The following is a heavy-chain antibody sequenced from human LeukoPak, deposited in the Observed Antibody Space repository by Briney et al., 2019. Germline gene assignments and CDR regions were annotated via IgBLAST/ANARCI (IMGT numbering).Heavy chain of an antibody. D-gene: IGHD1-26*01. CDR2: ISSSGSTI. J-gene: IGHJ3*02. Sequence: GGSLRLSCAASGFTFSSNEMNWVRQAPGGGRGWVSYISSSGSTIHYADSVKGPFTISRDNAKNSMYLQINNMRAEDTAVYYCARDYRELRVFGIWGQGTMVTVSS. CDR3: ARDYRELRVFGI. CDR1: GFTFSSNE. V-gene: IGHV3-48*03.